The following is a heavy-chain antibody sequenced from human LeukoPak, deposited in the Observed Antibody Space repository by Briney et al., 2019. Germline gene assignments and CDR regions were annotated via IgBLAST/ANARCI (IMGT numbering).Heavy chain of an antibody. V-gene: IGHV4-39*01. CDR2: IYYSGST. Sequence: SETLSLTCTVSGGSISSSSYYWGWIRQPPGKGLEWIGSIYYSGSTYYKPSLKSRVTISLDTSKNQFALKLSSVTAADTAVYYCASPARCGGDCSALLLYYWGQGTLVTVSS. J-gene: IGHJ4*02. D-gene: IGHD2-21*02. CDR1: GGSISSSSYY. CDR3: ASPARCGGDCSALLLYY.